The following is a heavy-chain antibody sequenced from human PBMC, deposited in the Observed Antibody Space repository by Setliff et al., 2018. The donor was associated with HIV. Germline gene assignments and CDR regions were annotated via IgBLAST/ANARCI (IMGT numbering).Heavy chain of an antibody. V-gene: IGHV1-2*02. D-gene: IGHD3-10*01. J-gene: IGHJ5*02. Sequence: ASVKVSCKTAGYTFTAYFLQWVRQAPGQGLEWIGWISPNTGDTGIALKFQGRVTMTRDTSTSTTYLELDRLTYDDTAIYYCVRGGYYTSGTWFDPWGQGTLVTVSS. CDR2: ISPNTGDT. CDR1: GYTFTAYF. CDR3: VRGGYYTSGTWFDP.